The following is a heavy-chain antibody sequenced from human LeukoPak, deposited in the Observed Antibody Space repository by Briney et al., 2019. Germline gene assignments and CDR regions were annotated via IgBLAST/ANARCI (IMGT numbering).Heavy chain of an antibody. CDR3: ARTLVYYGSGSYYNQYFDY. D-gene: IGHD3-10*01. Sequence: KPSETLSLTCTVSGGSISSYYWSWIRQPPGKGLEWIGYIYYSGSTNYNPSLKSRVTISVDTSKNQFSPKLSSVTAADTAVYYCARTLVYYGSGSYYNQYFDYWGQGTLVTVSS. J-gene: IGHJ4*02. CDR2: IYYSGST. V-gene: IGHV4-59*01. CDR1: GGSISSYY.